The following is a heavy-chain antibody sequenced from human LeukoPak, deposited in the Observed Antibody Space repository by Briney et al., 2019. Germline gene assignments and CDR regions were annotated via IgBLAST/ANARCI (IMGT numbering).Heavy chain of an antibody. J-gene: IGHJ6*02. V-gene: IGHV4-4*07. Sequence: PSDTLSLTCTVSGGSISSYHWSWPRHPAGKGLEGIGRIYNSGSTYYNPSLRSPVDMSVDTSRNHFSLKLSAVTAADTAVYYCARAGIAAAGRPFSGSYCDGMDVWGQGTTVTVTS. CDR2: IYNSGST. CDR1: GGSISSYH. CDR3: ARAGIAAAGRPFSGSYCDGMDV. D-gene: IGHD6-13*01.